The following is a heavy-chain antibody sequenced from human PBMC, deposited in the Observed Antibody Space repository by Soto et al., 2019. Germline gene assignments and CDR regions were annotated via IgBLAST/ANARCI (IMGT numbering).Heavy chain of an antibody. D-gene: IGHD2-2*01. CDR1: GGSISSYY. V-gene: IGHV4-59*01. J-gene: IGHJ3*02. Sequence: QVQLQESGPGLVKPSETLSLTCTVSGGSISSYYWSWIRQPPGKGLEWIGYIYYSGSTNYNPSLKSRVTISVDTSKNQFSLKLSSVTAADTAVYYCARGGPAASYDAFDIWGQGTMVTVSS. CDR2: IYYSGST. CDR3: ARGGPAASYDAFDI.